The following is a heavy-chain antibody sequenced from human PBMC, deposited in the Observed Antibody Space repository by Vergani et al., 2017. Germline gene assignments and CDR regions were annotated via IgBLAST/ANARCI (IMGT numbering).Heavy chain of an antibody. CDR2: IIPIFGTA. Sequence: QVQLVQSGAEVKKPGSSVKVSCKASGGTFSSYAISWVRQAPGQGLEWMGRIIPIFGTANYAQKFQGRVTISVDTSKNQFSLKLSSVTAADTAVYYCARGGATVVTPGRYYYYYYMDVWGKGTTVTVSS. D-gene: IGHD4-23*01. CDR3: ARGGATVVTPGRYYYYYYMDV. CDR1: GGTFSSYA. V-gene: IGHV1-69*06. J-gene: IGHJ6*03.